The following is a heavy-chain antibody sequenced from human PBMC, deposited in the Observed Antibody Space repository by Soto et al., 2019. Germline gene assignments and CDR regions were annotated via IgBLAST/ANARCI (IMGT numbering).Heavy chain of an antibody. Sequence: QVQLVQSGAEVKKPGASVKVSCKASGYTFTSYGISWVRQAPGQGLEWMGWISAYNGNTNYAQKLQGRVTMTTDTSPSTAYMELRRLRSDDTAVYYCARDHDFWSGYYPGGYYYGMDVWGQGTTVTVSS. CDR3: ARDHDFWSGYYPGGYYYGMDV. CDR1: GYTFTSYG. V-gene: IGHV1-18*01. D-gene: IGHD3-3*01. J-gene: IGHJ6*02. CDR2: ISAYNGNT.